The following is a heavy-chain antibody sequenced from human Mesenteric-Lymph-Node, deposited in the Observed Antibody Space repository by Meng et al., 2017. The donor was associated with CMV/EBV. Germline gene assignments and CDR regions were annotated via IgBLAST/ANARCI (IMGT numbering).Heavy chain of an antibody. CDR3: ARTNNWGFDY. J-gene: IGHJ4*02. Sequence: VQLVQSGAEVQKPGASVKVSCKASGYTFSSYAMHWVRQAPGQRLEWMGWINIVEDKTKTSQNFQGRVTLTRDTSANTAYMELSSLRSDDTAVYYCARTNNWGFDYWGQGTLVTVSS. CDR2: INIVEDKT. CDR1: GYTFSSYA. D-gene: IGHD3-16*01. V-gene: IGHV1-3*04.